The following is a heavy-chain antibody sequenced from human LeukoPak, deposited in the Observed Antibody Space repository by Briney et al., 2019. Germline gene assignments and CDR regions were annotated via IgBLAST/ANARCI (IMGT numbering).Heavy chain of an antibody. CDR1: GGTFSSYA. Sequence: ASVKVSCKASGGTFSSYAISWVRQAPGQGLEWMGGIIPIFGTANYAQKFQGRVTITADESTSTAYMELSSLRSEDTAVYYCARDSGLWFEELDYYYYYYMDVWGKGTTVTISS. CDR3: ARDSGLWFEELDYYYYYYMDV. D-gene: IGHD3-10*01. V-gene: IGHV1-69*13. CDR2: IIPIFGTA. J-gene: IGHJ6*03.